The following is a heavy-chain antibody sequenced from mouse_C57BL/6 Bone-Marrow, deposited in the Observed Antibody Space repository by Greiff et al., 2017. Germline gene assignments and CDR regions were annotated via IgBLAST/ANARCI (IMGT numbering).Heavy chain of an antibody. CDR1: GFNIKDDY. Sequence: VQLQQSGAELVRPGASVKLSCTASGFNIKDDYMHWVKQRPEQGLEWIGWIDPANGDTEYASKFQGKATITADTSSNTAYLQLSSLTSEDTAVYYCTTGSSYTWFAYWGQGTLVTVSA. CDR2: IDPANGDT. J-gene: IGHJ3*01. CDR3: TTGSSYTWFAY. V-gene: IGHV14-4*01. D-gene: IGHD1-1*01.